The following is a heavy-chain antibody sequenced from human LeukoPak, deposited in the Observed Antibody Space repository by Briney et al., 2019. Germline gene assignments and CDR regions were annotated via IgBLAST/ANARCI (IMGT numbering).Heavy chain of an antibody. Sequence: GGSLRLSCAASGFIFSKHRMHWVRQAPGKGLVWVSRLNLDGTTTTYADAVRGRFTISRDNAKNILYLQMTSLRVDDTAVYYCARESSGSYWGWGQGTLVTVSS. D-gene: IGHD1-26*01. CDR2: LNLDGTTT. J-gene: IGHJ4*02. CDR3: ARESSGSYWG. CDR1: GFIFSKHR. V-gene: IGHV3-74*01.